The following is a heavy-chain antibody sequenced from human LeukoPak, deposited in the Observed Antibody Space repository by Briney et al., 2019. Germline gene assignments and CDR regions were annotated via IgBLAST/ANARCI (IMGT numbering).Heavy chain of an antibody. Sequence: PSQTLSLTCTVSGGSISSGSYYWSWIRQPAGKGLEWIGRIYTSGSTNYNPSLKSRVTISVDTSKNQFSLKLSSVTAADTAVYYCARDAPPYSSGWYLDYWGQGTLVTVSS. CDR2: IYTSGST. V-gene: IGHV4-61*02. J-gene: IGHJ4*02. CDR1: GGSISSGSYY. D-gene: IGHD6-19*01. CDR3: ARDAPPYSSGWYLDY.